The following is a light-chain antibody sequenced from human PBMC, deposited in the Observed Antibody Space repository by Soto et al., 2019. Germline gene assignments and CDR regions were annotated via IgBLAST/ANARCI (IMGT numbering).Light chain of an antibody. V-gene: IGKV1-39*01. J-gene: IGKJ1*01. CDR3: QQSHSTPWT. CDR2: AAS. CDR1: QSISGY. Sequence: DIQMTQSPSSLSASVGDRVTITCRASQSISGYLNWFQQKPGKAPKLLIYAASSLQSGVPSRFSXSXSGTDFTLTISSLXXXXFATXYXQQSHSTPWTFGQGTKVEIK.